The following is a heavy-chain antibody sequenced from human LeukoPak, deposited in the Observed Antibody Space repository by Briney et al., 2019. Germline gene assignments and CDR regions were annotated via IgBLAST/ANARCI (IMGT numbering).Heavy chain of an antibody. CDR3: ARDQLAYSGYDTLFDY. D-gene: IGHD5-12*01. V-gene: IGHV3-30*04. CDR1: GFTFNSYA. Sequence: GRSLRLSCAASGFTFNSYAIHWVRQAPGKGLEWVAVISYDGSNKYYADSVKGRFTISRDNSKNTLYLQLNSLRPEDTAVYYCARDQLAYSGYDTLFDYWGQGTLVTVSS. CDR2: ISYDGSNK. J-gene: IGHJ4*02.